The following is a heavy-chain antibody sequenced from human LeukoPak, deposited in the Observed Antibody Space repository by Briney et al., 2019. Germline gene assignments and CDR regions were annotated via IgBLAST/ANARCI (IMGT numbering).Heavy chain of an antibody. CDR3: MTELLGY. J-gene: IGHJ4*02. D-gene: IGHD1-14*01. CDR1: GFTFSSYM. Sequence: GGSLGLSCAASGFTFSSYMMNWVRQAPGRGLEFVANIRGDGNEKYYMDSMKGRLTISRDNAKNSLFLQMSGLRAEDTAVYYCMTELLGYRGQGTLVTVSS. CDR2: IRGDGNEK. V-gene: IGHV3-7*03.